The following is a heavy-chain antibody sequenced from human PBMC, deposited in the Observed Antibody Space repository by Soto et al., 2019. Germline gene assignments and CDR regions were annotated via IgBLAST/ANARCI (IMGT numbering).Heavy chain of an antibody. D-gene: IGHD5-12*01. V-gene: IGHV4-59*08. Sequence: QVQLQESGPGLVKPSETLSLTCTVSGDSISTYYWSWIRQPPGKGLEWIGHISYSGSTNYNPSLKSRATISIGTSKNQFSLKLNSVTAADTAVYYCTRPAGNSGYSALGYWGQGTLVTVSS. CDR1: GDSISTYY. CDR2: ISYSGST. CDR3: TRPAGNSGYSALGY. J-gene: IGHJ4*02.